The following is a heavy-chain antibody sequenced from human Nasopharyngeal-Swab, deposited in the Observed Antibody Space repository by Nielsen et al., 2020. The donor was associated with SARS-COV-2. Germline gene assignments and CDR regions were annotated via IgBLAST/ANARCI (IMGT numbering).Heavy chain of an antibody. CDR1: GASVSSASYY. J-gene: IGHJ6*02. CDR3: ARDRAAALRDYYYNMDV. D-gene: IGHD2-2*01. V-gene: IGHV4-61*01. CDR2: VYYSGNT. Sequence: ETLSLTCTVSGASVSSASYYWSWIRQSPGRGLEWIGYVYYSGNTNYNPSLKSRLTMSVDTSKNQFSLNLSSVTAADTAVYYCARDRAAALRDYYYNMDVWGQGTTVTVSS.